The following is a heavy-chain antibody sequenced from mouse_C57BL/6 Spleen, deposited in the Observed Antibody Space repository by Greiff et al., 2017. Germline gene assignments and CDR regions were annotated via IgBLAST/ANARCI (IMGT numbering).Heavy chain of an antibody. J-gene: IGHJ2*01. CDR1: GYAFSSYW. CDR2: IYPGDGDT. D-gene: IGHD4-1*01. Sequence: VKLMESGAELVKPGASVKISCKASGYAFSSYWMNWVKQRPGKGLEWIGQIYPGDGDTNYNGKFKGKATLTADKSSSTAYMQLSSLTSEDSAVYFCARRGGNWDFDYWGQGTTLTVSS. CDR3: ARRGGNWDFDY. V-gene: IGHV1-80*01.